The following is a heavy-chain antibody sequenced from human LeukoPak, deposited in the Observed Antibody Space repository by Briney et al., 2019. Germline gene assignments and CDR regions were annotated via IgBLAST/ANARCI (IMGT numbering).Heavy chain of an antibody. Sequence: GGSLRLSCVATGFTFSNYSMHWVRQQPGKGLEWVSYISSTGNIVYYADSVKGRFTISRDNAKDSLFLQMDSLRDEDTAVYYCANLNHWGQGILVTVSS. CDR3: ANLNH. V-gene: IGHV3-48*02. CDR2: ISSTGNIV. CDR1: GFTFSNYS. J-gene: IGHJ4*02.